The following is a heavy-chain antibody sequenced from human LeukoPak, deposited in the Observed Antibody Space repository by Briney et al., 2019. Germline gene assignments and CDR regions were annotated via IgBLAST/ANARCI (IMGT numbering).Heavy chain of an antibody. D-gene: IGHD1-26*01. J-gene: IGHJ5*02. Sequence: SETLSLTCTVSGGSVSSYYWSWIRQPPGKGLEWIGYIYYTGSTNYNPSLKSRVTMSVDTSKNQFSLKLSSVTAADTAVYYCAREDGRSSPWGQGTLVTVSS. CDR3: AREDGRSSP. CDR1: GGSVSSYY. CDR2: IYYTGST. V-gene: IGHV4-59*02.